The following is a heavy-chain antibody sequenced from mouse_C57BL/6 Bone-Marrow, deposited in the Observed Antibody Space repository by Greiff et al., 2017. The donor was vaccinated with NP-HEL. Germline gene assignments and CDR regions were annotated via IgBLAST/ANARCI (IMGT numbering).Heavy chain of an antibody. CDR2: IYPSDSET. D-gene: IGHD2-2*01. V-gene: IGHV1-61*01. CDR3: ARRGVTRAMDY. Sequence: VKLQQPGAELVRPGSSVKLSCKASGYTFTSYWMDWVKQRPGQGLEWIGNIYPSDSETHYNQKFKDKATLTVDKSSSTAYMQLSILTSEDSAVYYCARRGVTRAMDYWGQGTSVTVSS. CDR1: GYTFTSYW. J-gene: IGHJ4*01.